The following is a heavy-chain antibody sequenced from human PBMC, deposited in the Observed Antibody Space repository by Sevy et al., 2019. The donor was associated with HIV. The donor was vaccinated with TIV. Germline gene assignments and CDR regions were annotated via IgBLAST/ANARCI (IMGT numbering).Heavy chain of an antibody. V-gene: IGHV1-8*01. J-gene: IGHJ6*02. Sequence: ASVKVSCKASGYTFTSYDINWVRQATGQGLEWMGWMNPNSGNTGYAQKFQGRVTMTRNTSISTAYMELSSLRSEDTAVYYCAVGLYYDFWSGYYTGGTFGMDVWGQGTTVTVSS. D-gene: IGHD3-3*01. CDR2: MNPNSGNT. CDR1: GYTFTSYD. CDR3: AVGLYYDFWSGYYTGGTFGMDV.